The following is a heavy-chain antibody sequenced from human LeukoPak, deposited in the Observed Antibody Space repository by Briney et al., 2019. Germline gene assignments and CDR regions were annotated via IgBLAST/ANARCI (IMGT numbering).Heavy chain of an antibody. J-gene: IGHJ4*02. CDR3: AKSPTGIYYDSGRRYFQY. CDR2: ISWNSGTI. CDR1: GFTFDDYA. D-gene: IGHD3-10*01. Sequence: PGRSLRLSYAASGFTFDDYAMHWVRQVPGKGLEWVSGISWNSGTIGYADSVRGRFTISRDNAKNSLYLQMNSLRVEDTALYYCAKSPTGIYYDSGRRYFQYWGQGTLVTVSS. V-gene: IGHV3-9*01.